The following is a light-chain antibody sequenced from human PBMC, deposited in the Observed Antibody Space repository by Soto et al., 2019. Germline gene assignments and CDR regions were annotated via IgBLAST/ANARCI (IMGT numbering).Light chain of an antibody. V-gene: IGKV3D-15*01. J-gene: IGKJ1*01. CDR1: QRASRQ. CDR2: GAS. CDR3: QQYNDWPLT. Sequence: PGERATLSCRASQRASRQYLSWYQQRPDQPPRLLIHGASSRATGVPDRFSGSGSGTDFSLTISSLQSEDFALYYCQQYNDWPLTFGQGTKVDI.